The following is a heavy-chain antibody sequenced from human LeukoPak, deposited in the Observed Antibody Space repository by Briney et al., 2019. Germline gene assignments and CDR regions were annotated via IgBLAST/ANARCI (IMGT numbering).Heavy chain of an antibody. J-gene: IGHJ1*01. CDR2: ISDTGGTT. CDR1: GFAFISYA. D-gene: IGHD4/OR15-4a*01. Sequence: GGSLRLSCAASGFAFISYAMCWLRQAPGKGLGWVSGISDTGGTTYYADSVKGRFTISRDNSKNTLYLQMNSLRAEGTAVYYCAKDMALPHWGQGTLVTVSS. V-gene: IGHV3-23*01. CDR3: AKDMALPH.